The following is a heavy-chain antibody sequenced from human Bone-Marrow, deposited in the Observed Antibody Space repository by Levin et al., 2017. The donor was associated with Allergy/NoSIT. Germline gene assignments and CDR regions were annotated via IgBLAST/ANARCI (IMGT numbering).Heavy chain of an antibody. D-gene: IGHD4-17*01. CDR3: ARDGGRNYGDHENAFYYTLDI. J-gene: IGHJ6*02. CDR1: GFTFGDYC. CDR2: ISSSSRHI. Sequence: PGGSLRLSCAASGFTFGDYCMNWVRQAPGKGLEWISSISSSSRHIYYADSVKGRFTISRDNAKNSLSLQMHSLRAEDTAVYYCARDGGRNYGDHENAFYYTLDIWGQGTTVTVSS. V-gene: IGHV3-21*01.